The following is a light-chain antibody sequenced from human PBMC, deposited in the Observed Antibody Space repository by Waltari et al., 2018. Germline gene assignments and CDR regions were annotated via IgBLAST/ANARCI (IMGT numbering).Light chain of an antibody. CDR3: QQRHNWPLT. CDR1: QSVRAY. Sequence: EIVLTQSPATLSLSPGERATLSCRASQSVRAYLAWYQHKPGQPPRPLIYDTSNRASGTPDRFSGSGSGTDFSLSISSLEPEDFAVYYCQQRHNWPLTFGGGTKVEIK. J-gene: IGKJ4*01. CDR2: DTS. V-gene: IGKV3-11*01.